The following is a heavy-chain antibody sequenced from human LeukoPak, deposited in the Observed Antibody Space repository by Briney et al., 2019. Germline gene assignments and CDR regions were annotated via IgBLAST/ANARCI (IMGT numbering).Heavy chain of an antibody. CDR1: GVTFSRHV. D-gene: IGHD1-7*01. CDR2: IRYDGSNK. J-gene: IGHJ6*03. CDR3: AKDLLELDYYYYYMDV. Sequence: GGSLRLSCAASGVTFSRHVMHWVRQAPGKGLEWVAFIRYDGSNKYYADSVKGRFTISRDNSKNTLYLQMNSLRAEDTAVYYCAKDLLELDYYYYYMDVWGKGTTVTVSS. V-gene: IGHV3-30*02.